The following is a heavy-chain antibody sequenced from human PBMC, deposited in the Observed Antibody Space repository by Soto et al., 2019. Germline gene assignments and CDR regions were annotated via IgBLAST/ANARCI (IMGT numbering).Heavy chain of an antibody. Sequence: PGGSLRLSCAASGFTFSRYAMTWVRQAPGTGLEWVSSITGSGGATYYADSVKGRFTISRDNSKNTLFLQMISLRAEDTAVYYCATTGGRDFDSWGQGVLVTVSS. CDR3: ATTGGRDFDS. D-gene: IGHD7-27*01. V-gene: IGHV3-23*01. CDR1: GFTFSRYA. J-gene: IGHJ5*01. CDR2: ITGSGGAT.